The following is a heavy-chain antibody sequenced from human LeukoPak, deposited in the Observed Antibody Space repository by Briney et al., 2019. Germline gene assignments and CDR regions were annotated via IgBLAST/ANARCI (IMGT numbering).Heavy chain of an antibody. D-gene: IGHD2-2*02. Sequence: GGSLRLSCAASGFTFTTYWMHWVRQAPGKGLVWVSHINSDGSITSYADSVKGRFTISRDNSKNTLYLQMNSLRAEDTAVYYCARDVLTPYCSSTSCYTIDYGMDVWGQGTTVTVSS. J-gene: IGHJ6*02. CDR2: INSDGSIT. V-gene: IGHV3-74*01. CDR3: ARDVLTPYCSSTSCYTIDYGMDV. CDR1: GFTFTTYW.